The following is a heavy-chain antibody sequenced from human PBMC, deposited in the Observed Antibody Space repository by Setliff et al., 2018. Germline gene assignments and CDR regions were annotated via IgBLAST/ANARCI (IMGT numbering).Heavy chain of an antibody. CDR2: IFYSGRT. CDR3: ARLPNYVWGSPVDY. Sequence: PSETLSLTCTVSGASITNINYYWGVIRQPPGKGLEWIGSIFYSGRTFYNPSLKSRVTISVDTSKNQFSLTLSSVTAADTAVYYCARLPNYVWGSPVDYWGQGTLVTVSS. D-gene: IGHD3-16*01. CDR1: GASITNINYY. J-gene: IGHJ4*02. V-gene: IGHV4-39*01.